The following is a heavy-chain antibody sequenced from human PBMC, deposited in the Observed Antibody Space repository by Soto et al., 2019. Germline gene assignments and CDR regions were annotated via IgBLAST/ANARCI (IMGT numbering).Heavy chain of an antibody. CDR1: GYSFTNYW. J-gene: IGHJ4*02. V-gene: IGHV5-51*01. Sequence: GESLKISCQASGYSFTNYWIAWVRQVPGKGLEWMGIIYPDDSDTRYNPTFEGHVTISADKSISTAYLQWSSLKASDTAMYYCARALPHGGRGWFSYYYWGQGSLVTVSS. D-gene: IGHD6-19*01. CDR2: IYPDDSDT. CDR3: ARALPHGGRGWFSYYY.